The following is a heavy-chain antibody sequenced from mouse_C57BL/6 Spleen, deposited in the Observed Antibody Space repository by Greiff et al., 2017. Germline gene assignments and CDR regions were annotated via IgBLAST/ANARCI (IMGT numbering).Heavy chain of an antibody. D-gene: IGHD1-1*01. CDR2: INPNNGGT. J-gene: IGHJ2*01. CDR1: GYTFTDYN. CDR3: ASGSSGDYFDY. Sequence: EVKLQQSGPELVKPGASVKMSCKASGYTFTDYNMHWVKQSHGKSLEWIGYINPNNGGTSYNQKFKGKATLTVNKSSSTAYMELRSLTSEDSAVYYFASGSSGDYFDYWGQGTTLTVSS. V-gene: IGHV1-22*01.